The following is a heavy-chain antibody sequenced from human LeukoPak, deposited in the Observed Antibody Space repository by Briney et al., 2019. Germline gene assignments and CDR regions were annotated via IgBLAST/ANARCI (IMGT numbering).Heavy chain of an antibody. CDR2: FYYSGST. CDR3: ARGQGGNYYLNYFDY. V-gene: IGHV4-59*01. J-gene: IGHJ4*02. Sequence: SETLSLTCTVTGGSFSTYYWSWIRQPPGKGLEWIGHFYYSGSTTYNPSLKSRVTFSVDTSRNQFSLKLTSVTAADTALYYCARGQGGNYYLNYFDYWGQGALVTVSS. CDR1: GGSFSTYY. D-gene: IGHD1-26*01.